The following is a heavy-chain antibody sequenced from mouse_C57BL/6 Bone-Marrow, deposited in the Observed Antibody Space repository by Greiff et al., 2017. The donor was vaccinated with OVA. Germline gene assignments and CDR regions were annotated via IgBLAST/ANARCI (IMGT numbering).Heavy chain of an antibody. V-gene: IGHV1-55*01. J-gene: IGHJ1*03. CDR1: GYTFTSYW. CDR2: IYPGSGST. CDR3: ACPSHYYGSSHWYFDV. D-gene: IGHD1-1*01. Sequence: VQLQQPGAELVKPGASVKMSCKASGYTFTSYWITWVKQRPGQGLEWIGDIYPGSGSTNYNEKFKSKATLTVDTSSSTAYMQLSSLTSEDSAVYYCACPSHYYGSSHWYFDVWGTGTTVTVSS.